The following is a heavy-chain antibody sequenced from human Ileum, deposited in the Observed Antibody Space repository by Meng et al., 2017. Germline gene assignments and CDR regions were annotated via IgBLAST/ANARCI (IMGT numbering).Heavy chain of an antibody. CDR3: ARDHGSLNWFDP. J-gene: IGHJ5*02. D-gene: IGHD6-25*01. Sequence: SGGGFVKAGRSLRLSCAASGFTFSDYYMTWIRQPPGQGLEWLASVSPTSGSLYFADSVKGRFSISRDNAKNSVSLQMTRLRVEDTAVYYCARDHGSLNWFDPWGQGTLVTVSS. CDR1: GFTFSDYY. CDR2: VSPTSGSL. V-gene: IGHV3-11*04.